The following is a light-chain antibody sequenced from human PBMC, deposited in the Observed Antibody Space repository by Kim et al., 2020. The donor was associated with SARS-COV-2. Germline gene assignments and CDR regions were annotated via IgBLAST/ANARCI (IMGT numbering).Light chain of an antibody. CDR1: SGSIASNY. Sequence: NFMLTQPHSVSESPGKTVTISCTLSSGSIASNYVQWYQQRPGSAPTTVIYEDNQRPSGVPDRFSGSIDSSSNSASLTISGLKTEDEADYYCQSYDSSNVVFGGGTQLTVL. J-gene: IGLJ2*01. V-gene: IGLV6-57*04. CDR2: EDN. CDR3: QSYDSSNVV.